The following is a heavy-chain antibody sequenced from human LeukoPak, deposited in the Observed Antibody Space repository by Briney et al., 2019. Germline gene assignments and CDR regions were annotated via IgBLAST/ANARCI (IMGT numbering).Heavy chain of an antibody. V-gene: IGHV4-30-2*01. CDR3: ARGRGRYYGMDV. CDR1: GGSISSGGYY. Sequence: SETLSLSCTVSGGSISSGGYYWSWIRQPPGKGLEWIGYIYHSGSTNYNPSLKSRVTISVDTSLNQISLKLTSVTAADTAVYYCARGRGRYYGMDVWGQGTTVTVSS. CDR2: IYHSGST. J-gene: IGHJ6*02. D-gene: IGHD3-10*01.